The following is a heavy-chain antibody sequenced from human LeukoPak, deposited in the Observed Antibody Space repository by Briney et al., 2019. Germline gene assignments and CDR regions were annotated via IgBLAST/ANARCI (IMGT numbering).Heavy chain of an antibody. D-gene: IGHD6-19*01. CDR1: GGSISSYY. Sequence: SETLSLTCTVSGGSISSYYWSWIRQPPGKGLEWIGYIYYSGSTNYNPSLKSRVTISVDTSKNQFSLKLSSVTAADTAVYYYARVYSSGWFAVDYWGQGTLVTVSS. V-gene: IGHV4-59*01. CDR2: IYYSGST. CDR3: ARVYSSGWFAVDY. J-gene: IGHJ4*02.